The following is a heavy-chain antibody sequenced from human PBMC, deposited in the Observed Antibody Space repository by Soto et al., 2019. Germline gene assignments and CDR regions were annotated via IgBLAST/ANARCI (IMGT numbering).Heavy chain of an antibody. CDR1: GFTFSSYE. J-gene: IGHJ4*02. V-gene: IGHV3-48*03. D-gene: IGHD1-26*01. CDR2: ISSSGSTI. Sequence: EVQMVEYGGGLVQPGGSLRLSCAASGFTFSSYEMNWVRQAPGKGLEWASYISSSGSTIYYADSVKGRFTISRDNAKNSLYLQMNRLRAEDTAVYYCARLVRLDYWGQGTLVTVSS. CDR3: ARLVRLDY.